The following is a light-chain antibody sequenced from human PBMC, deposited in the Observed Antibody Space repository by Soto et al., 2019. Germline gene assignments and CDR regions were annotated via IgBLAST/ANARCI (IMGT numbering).Light chain of an antibody. V-gene: IGLV2-8*01. J-gene: IGLJ1*01. CDR2: EVT. CDR3: SSYAGTHIV. CDR1: SSDVGTYNS. Sequence: QSVLTQPPSASGSPGQSVTISCTGTSSDVGTYNSVSRYQQHPGKAPKLMMYEVTKRPAGVPDRFSGSKSGNTASLTVSGLQAEDEADYYCSSYAGTHIVFGIGTKVTVL.